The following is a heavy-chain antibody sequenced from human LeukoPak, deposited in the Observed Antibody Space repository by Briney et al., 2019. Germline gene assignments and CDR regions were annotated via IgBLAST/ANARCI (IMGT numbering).Heavy chain of an antibody. Sequence: PGGSLRLSCAASGFTFDDYAMHWVRHAPGKGLEGVSGISWNSGNIGYADSVKGRFTISRDNAKNSLYLQMNSLRAEDTALYYCAKAYGSGIFYGMDVWGQGTTVTVSS. CDR3: AKAYGSGIFYGMDV. CDR1: GFTFDDYA. D-gene: IGHD3-10*01. V-gene: IGHV3-9*01. J-gene: IGHJ6*02. CDR2: ISWNSGNI.